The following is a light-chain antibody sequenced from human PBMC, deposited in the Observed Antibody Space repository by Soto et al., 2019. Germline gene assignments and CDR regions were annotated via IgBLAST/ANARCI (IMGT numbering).Light chain of an antibody. V-gene: IGKV3-15*01. Sequence: IVLTHSPATRSGSPGGRATLSCRASQNLMYNLAWHQQKPGQPPRLLVHGASARATDAPPRFRGSGSGTEVSLTISSLQSEYYATYFCQQYSSWPRTCGQGTKLDIK. J-gene: IGKJ1*01. CDR1: QNLMYN. CDR3: QQYSSWPRT. CDR2: GAS.